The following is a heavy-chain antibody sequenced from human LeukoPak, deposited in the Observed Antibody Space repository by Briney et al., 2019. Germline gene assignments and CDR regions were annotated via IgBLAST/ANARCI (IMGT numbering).Heavy chain of an antibody. V-gene: IGHV3-66*01. Sequence: GGSLRLSCAASEFSVGSNYMTWVRQAPGKGLEWVSLIYSGGSTYYADSVKGRFTISRDNAKNSLYLQMNSLRAEDTAVYYCAELGITMIGGVWGKGTTVTVSS. D-gene: IGHD3-10*02. J-gene: IGHJ6*04. CDR1: EFSVGSNY. CDR3: AELGITMIGGV. CDR2: IYSGGST.